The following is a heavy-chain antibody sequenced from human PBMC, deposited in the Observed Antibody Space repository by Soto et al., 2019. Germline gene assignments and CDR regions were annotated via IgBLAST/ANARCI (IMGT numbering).Heavy chain of an antibody. CDR3: ARPGVSSGWYSWVRGPIDY. CDR1: GFTFSSYG. D-gene: IGHD6-19*01. CDR2: IWYDGSNK. Sequence: QVQLVESGGGVVQPGRSLRLSCAASGFTFSSYGMHWVRQAPGKGLEWVAVIWYDGSNKYYADSMKGRFTISRDNSKNTPYLQRNILRAEDTAVNYCARPGVSSGWYSWVRGPIDYWGQGTLVTVSS. J-gene: IGHJ4*02. V-gene: IGHV3-33*01.